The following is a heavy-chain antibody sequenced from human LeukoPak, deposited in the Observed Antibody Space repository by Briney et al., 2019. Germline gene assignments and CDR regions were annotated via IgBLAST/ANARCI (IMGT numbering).Heavy chain of an antibody. CDR1: GFTFSSYW. J-gene: IGHJ6*03. D-gene: IGHD2-2*01. CDR2: INSDGSST. CDR3: ARVVPAAATQYYYYYYYMDV. Sequence: GGSLRLSCAASGFTFSSYWMHWVRQAPGKGLVWVSRINSDGSSTSYADSVKGRFTISRDNAKNTLYLQMNSLRAEDTAVYYCARVVPAAATQYYYYYYYMDVWGKGTTVTISS. V-gene: IGHV3-74*01.